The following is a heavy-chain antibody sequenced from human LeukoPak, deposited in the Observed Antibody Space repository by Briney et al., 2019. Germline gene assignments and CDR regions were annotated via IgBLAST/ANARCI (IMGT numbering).Heavy chain of an antibody. J-gene: IGHJ6*03. Sequence: PGGSLRLSCAASGFTFSSYSMNWVRQAPGKGLEWVSYISSSSSTIYYADSVKGRFTISRDNAKNSLYLQMNSLRAEDTAVYYCARDRDETYYDFWSGYFPQTYYYYYMDVWGKGTTVTVSS. CDR1: GFTFSSYS. D-gene: IGHD3-3*01. CDR2: ISSSSSTI. CDR3: ARDRDETYYDFWSGYFPQTYYYYYMDV. V-gene: IGHV3-48*01.